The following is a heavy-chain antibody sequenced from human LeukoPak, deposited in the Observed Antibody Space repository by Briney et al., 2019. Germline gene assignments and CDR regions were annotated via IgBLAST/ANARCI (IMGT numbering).Heavy chain of an antibody. J-gene: IGHJ4*02. D-gene: IGHD1-26*01. CDR3: VRNGGSYSFDY. CDR1: GDSISTYY. V-gene: IGHV4-59*01. Sequence: SETLSLTCTVSGDSISTYYWSWIRQPPGKGLEWIGYTYYSGSTNYNPSLKSRVTISIDTSKNPFSLKLSSVTAADTAVYYCVRNGGSYSFDYWGQGTLVTVSS. CDR2: TYYSGST.